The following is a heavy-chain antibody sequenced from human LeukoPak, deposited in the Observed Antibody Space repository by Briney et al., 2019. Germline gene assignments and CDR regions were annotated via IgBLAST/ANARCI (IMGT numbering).Heavy chain of an antibody. D-gene: IGHD5-18*01. V-gene: IGHV4-61*02. CDR3: ARYGNTAMVT. CDR1: GGSISSGSYY. J-gene: IGHJ5*02. CDR2: TYTSGST. Sequence: PSQTLSLTCTVSGGSISSGSYYWSWIRQPAGKGLEWIGRTYTSGSTNYNPSLKSRVTISVDTSKNQFSLKLSSVTAADTAVYYCARYGNTAMVTWGQGTLVTVSS.